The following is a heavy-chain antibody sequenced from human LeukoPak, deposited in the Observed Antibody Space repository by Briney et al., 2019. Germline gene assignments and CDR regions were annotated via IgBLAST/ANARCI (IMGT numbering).Heavy chain of an antibody. CDR2: INHSGST. V-gene: IGHV4-34*01. J-gene: IGHJ4*02. Sequence: SETLSLTCAVYGGSFSGYYWSWIRQPPGKGLEWIGEINHSGSTNYNPSLKSRVTISVDTSKNQFSLKLSSVTAADTAVYYCAGGRAPGGNSWTGIDYWGQGTLVTVSS. CDR3: AGGRAPGGNSWTGIDY. D-gene: IGHD4-23*01. CDR1: GGSFSGYY.